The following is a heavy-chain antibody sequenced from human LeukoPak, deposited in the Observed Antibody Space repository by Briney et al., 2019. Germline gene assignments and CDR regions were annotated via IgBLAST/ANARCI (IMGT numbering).Heavy chain of an antibody. CDR1: GFTVSSNY. CDR2: IYSGGST. V-gene: IGHV3-53*01. Sequence: PGGSLRLSCAASGFTVSSNYMSWVRQAPGKGLEWVSVIYSGGSTYYADSVKGRFTISRDNSKNTIYLQMNSLRVEDTAVYYCAKLSGWTGWFFDYWGQGTVVTVSS. D-gene: IGHD6-19*01. CDR3: AKLSGWTGWFFDY. J-gene: IGHJ4*02.